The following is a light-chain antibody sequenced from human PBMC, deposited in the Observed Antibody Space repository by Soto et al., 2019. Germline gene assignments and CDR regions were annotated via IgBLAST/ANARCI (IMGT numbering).Light chain of an antibody. CDR3: QCNDSSLSGSVV. CDR2: GNS. Sequence: QSVLTQPPSVSGAPGQRVTISCTGSSSNIGAGYDVHWYQQLPGTAPKLLIYGNSNRPSGVPDRFSGSKSGTSASLAITGLEAQDEADYYCQCNDSSLSGSVVFGGGTKVTVL. J-gene: IGLJ2*01. CDR1: SSNIGAGYD. V-gene: IGLV1-40*01.